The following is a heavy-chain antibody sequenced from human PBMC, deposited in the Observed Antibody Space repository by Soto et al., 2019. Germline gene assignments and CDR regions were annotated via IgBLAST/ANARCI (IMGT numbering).Heavy chain of an antibody. CDR2: ISYDGSNK. V-gene: IGHV3-30-3*01. D-gene: IGHD1-1*01. Sequence: QVQLVESGGGVVQPGRSLRLSCAASGFTFSNYAMHWVRQAPGKGLEWVAVISYDGSNKYYADSVKGRFTISRDNSKNTRNLQMNSLRAEDTAVYYCARENVGYYYYYGMDVWGQGTTATVSS. J-gene: IGHJ6*02. CDR1: GFTFSNYA. CDR3: ARENVGYYYYYGMDV.